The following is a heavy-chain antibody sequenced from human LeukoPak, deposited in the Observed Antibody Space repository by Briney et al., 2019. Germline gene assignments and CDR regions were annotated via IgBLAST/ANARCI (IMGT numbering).Heavy chain of an antibody. CDR1: GFTFSTYL. J-gene: IGHJ4*01. V-gene: IGHV3-74*01. D-gene: IGHD2-21*02. CDR3: ARVAYCGGDCYSYQ. CDR2: INSDGSST. Sequence: GGSLRLSCAASGFTFSTYLMHWGRQAPGKGLVWVSRINSDGSSTNYADSVKGRFTIYKDNAKNTLYLQMNSLRAEDTAVYYCARVAYCGGDCYSYQWGHGTLVTVSS.